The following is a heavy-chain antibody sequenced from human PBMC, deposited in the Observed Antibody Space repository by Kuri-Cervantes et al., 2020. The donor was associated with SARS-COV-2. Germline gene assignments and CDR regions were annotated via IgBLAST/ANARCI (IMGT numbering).Heavy chain of an antibody. D-gene: IGHD3-3*01. J-gene: IGHJ3*02. CDR2: ISAYNGNT. CDR3: ARDLGDFWSGDILGPDAFGI. CDR1: GYTFTSYG. V-gene: IGHV1-18*01. Sequence: ASVKVSCKASGYTFTSYGISWVRQAPGQGLEWMGWISAYNGNTNYAQKLQGRVTMTTDTSTSTAYMELRSLRSDDTAVYYCARDLGDFWSGDILGPDAFGIWGQGTMVTVSS.